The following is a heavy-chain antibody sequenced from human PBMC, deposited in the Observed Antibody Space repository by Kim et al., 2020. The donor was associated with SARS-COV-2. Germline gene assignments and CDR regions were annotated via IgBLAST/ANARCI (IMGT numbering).Heavy chain of an antibody. Sequence: GGSLRLSCAASGFTFSSFALHWVRQAPGKGLEWVSVISDDGNKKYYADSVKGRFTISRDNSNNTLYLQMNGLRTEDTAMYHCARSPVRWLLLGWFDPWGLGTLVTVSS. CDR2: ISDDGNKK. CDR1: GFTFSSFA. CDR3: ARSPVRWLLLGWFDP. D-gene: IGHD5-12*01. J-gene: IGHJ5*02. V-gene: IGHV3-30*04.